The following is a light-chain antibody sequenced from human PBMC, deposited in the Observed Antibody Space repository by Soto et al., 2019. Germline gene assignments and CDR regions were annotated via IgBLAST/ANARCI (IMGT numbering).Light chain of an antibody. CDR2: AAS. CDR3: QKYNSGPPWT. CDR1: QGISNY. J-gene: IGKJ1*01. Sequence: DIQMTQSPSSLSASVGDRVTITCRASQGISNYLAWYQQKPRKVPKLLIYAASTLQSEVPSRFSGSGSGTDFTLTISSLQPEDVATYYCQKYNSGPPWTFGQGTNVDIK. V-gene: IGKV1-27*01.